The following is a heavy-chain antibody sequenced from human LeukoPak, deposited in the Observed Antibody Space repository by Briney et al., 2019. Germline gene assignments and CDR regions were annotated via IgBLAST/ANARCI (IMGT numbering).Heavy chain of an antibody. D-gene: IGHD6-6*01. CDR3: AKLYSSSSIDY. CDR2: ISYDGSNK. J-gene: IGHJ4*02. Sequence: GGSLRLSCAASGFTFSSYEMHWVRQAPGKGLEWVAVISYDGSNKYYADSVKGRFTISRDNSKYTLYLQMNSLRAEDTAVYYCAKLYSSSSIDYWGQGTLVTVSS. CDR1: GFTFSSYE. V-gene: IGHV3-30*18.